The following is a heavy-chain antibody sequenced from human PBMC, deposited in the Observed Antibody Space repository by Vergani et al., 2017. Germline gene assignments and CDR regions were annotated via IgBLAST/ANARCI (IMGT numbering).Heavy chain of an antibody. CDR1: CGSISSYY. CDR2: IYYSGST. J-gene: IGHJ5*02. Sequence: QVQLQESGPGLVKPSETLSLTCTVSCGSISSYYWSWIRQPPGKGVEWIGYIYYSGSTNYNPSLKSRVTISVDTSKNQFSLKLSSVTAADTAVYYCARDSGYSSSWGNWFDPWGQGTLVTVSA. V-gene: IGHV4-59*01. CDR3: ARDSGYSSSWGNWFDP. D-gene: IGHD6-13*01.